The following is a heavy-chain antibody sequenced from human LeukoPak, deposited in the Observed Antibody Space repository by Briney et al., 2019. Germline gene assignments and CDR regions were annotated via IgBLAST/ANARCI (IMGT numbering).Heavy chain of an antibody. Sequence: GGSLRLSCLASGFTFSNYAMSWVRQAPGKGLEWVSSMSGTGGSTFYADFVTGRFTISRDNSKSTLYLQMSSLRAEDTALYYCARDDSPKTADYWSQGTLVTVSS. CDR3: ARDDSPKTADY. D-gene: IGHD2-21*02. J-gene: IGHJ4*02. CDR1: GFTFSNYA. CDR2: MSGTGGST. V-gene: IGHV3-23*01.